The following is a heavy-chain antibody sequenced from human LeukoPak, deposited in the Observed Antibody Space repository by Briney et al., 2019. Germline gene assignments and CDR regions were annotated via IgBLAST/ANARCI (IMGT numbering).Heavy chain of an antibody. J-gene: IGHJ4*02. Sequence: SETLSLTCTVSGDSISNFYWSWIRQPAGKGLEWIGRIYTSGSTNYNPSLKSRVTISLDTSKNQFSLKLSSVSAEDTALYYCARERLGGSYYRPVEYWGQGTLVTVSS. V-gene: IGHV4-4*07. D-gene: IGHD1-26*01. CDR1: GDSISNFY. CDR2: IYTSGST. CDR3: ARERLGGSYYRPVEY.